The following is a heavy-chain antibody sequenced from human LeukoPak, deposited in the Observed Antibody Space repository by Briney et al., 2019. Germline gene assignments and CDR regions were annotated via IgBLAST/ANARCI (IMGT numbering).Heavy chain of an antibody. CDR1: GGSISIANYF. Sequence: SETLSLTCTVSGGSISIANYFWGWIRQPPGKGLEWIGSIYYSGSTYYNPSLKSRVTISVDTSKNQFSLKLSSVTAADTAVYYCARDRQYAFDIWGQGTMVTVSS. V-gene: IGHV4-39*07. J-gene: IGHJ3*02. CDR2: IYYSGST. CDR3: ARDRQYAFDI.